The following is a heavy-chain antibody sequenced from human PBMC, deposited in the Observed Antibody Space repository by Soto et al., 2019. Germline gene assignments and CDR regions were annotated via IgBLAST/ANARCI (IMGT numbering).Heavy chain of an antibody. J-gene: IGHJ1*01. CDR2: IWYDGSNK. CDR3: ARDGRSIAVAGTGAEYFQH. Sequence: QVQLVESGGGVVQPGRSLRLSCAASGFTFSSYGMHWVRQAPGKGLEWVAVIWYDGSNKYYADSVKGRFTISRDNSKNTLYLQMNSLRAEDTAVYYCARDGRSIAVAGTGAEYFQHWGQGTLVTVSS. D-gene: IGHD6-19*01. V-gene: IGHV3-33*01. CDR1: GFTFSSYG.